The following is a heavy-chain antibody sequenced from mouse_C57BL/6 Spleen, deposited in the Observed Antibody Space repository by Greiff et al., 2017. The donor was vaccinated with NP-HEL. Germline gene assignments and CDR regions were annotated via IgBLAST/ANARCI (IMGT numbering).Heavy chain of an antibody. V-gene: IGHV5-9-1*02. CDR1: GFTFSSYA. CDR3: TRDRGGQLYAMDY. J-gene: IGHJ4*01. CDR2: ISSGGDYI. D-gene: IGHD6-1*01. Sequence: EVQRVESGEGLVKPGGSLKLSCAASGFTFSSYAMSWVRRTPEKRLEWVAYISSGGDYIYYADTVKGRFTISRDNARNTLYLQMSSLKSEDTAMYYCTRDRGGQLYAMDYWGQGTSVTVSS.